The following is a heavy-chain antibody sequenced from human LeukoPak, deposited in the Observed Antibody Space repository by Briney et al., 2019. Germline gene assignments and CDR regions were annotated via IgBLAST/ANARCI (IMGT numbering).Heavy chain of an antibody. CDR3: AGDTGSRYMDV. J-gene: IGHJ6*03. D-gene: IGHD2-8*02. V-gene: IGHV3-21*01. CDR1: GFTFSIYN. CDR2: ISSGTTYI. Sequence: GGSLRLSCAASGFTFSIYNMNWVRQAPGMGLEWVSSISSGTTYIYYTDSARGRFTISRDNAKNSLFLQMNSLRAEDTAVYYCAGDTGSRYMDVWGKGTTVTVSS.